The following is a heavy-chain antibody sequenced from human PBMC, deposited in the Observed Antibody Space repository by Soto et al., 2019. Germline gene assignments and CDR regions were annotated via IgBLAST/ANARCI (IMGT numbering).Heavy chain of an antibody. V-gene: IGHV3-48*02. J-gene: IGHJ6*02. CDR2: ISSSSSTI. Sequence: GGSLRLSCAASGFTFSAYSMNWVRQAPGKGLEWISYISSSSSTIYYADSVKGRFTISRDNAKKSMYLQMKSPRHEDTAVYYCARDRITRMEDYYYYGMDVWGQGTTVTGSS. D-gene: IGHD1-20*01. CDR3: ARDRITRMEDYYYYGMDV. CDR1: GFTFSAYS.